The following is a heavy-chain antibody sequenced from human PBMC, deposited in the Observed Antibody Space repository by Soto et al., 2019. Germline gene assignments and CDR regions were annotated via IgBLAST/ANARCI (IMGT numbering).Heavy chain of an antibody. V-gene: IGHV1-2*02. Sequence: ASVKVSCKTSGYSFNDYYLHWVRQAPGQGLEWMGSINPNSGDTDYSQRFQGRVTMTRDTSIRTVYMELSRLRSDDTAVYYCARRRFSSETDHVDYWGQGPLVTVSS. CDR2: INPNSGDT. J-gene: IGHJ4*02. CDR3: ARRRFSSETDHVDY. CDR1: GYSFNDYY. D-gene: IGHD3-22*01.